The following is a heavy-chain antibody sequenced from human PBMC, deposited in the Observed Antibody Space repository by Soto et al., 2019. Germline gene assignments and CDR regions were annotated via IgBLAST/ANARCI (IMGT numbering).Heavy chain of an antibody. V-gene: IGHV3-33*01. D-gene: IGHD6-19*01. CDR1: GFTFSSYG. J-gene: IGHJ5*02. Sequence: QVQLVESGGGVVQPGRSLRLSCAASGFTFSSYGMHWVRQAPGKGLEWVAVIWYDGSNKYYADSVKGRFTISRDNSKKPRYLQINSLRGEDTAVYYCASVHSSGPFDPWGQGTLVTVSS. CDR3: ASVHSSGPFDP. CDR2: IWYDGSNK.